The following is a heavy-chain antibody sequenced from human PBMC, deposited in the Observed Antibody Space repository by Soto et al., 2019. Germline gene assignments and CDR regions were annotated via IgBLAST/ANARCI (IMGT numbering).Heavy chain of an antibody. CDR3: ARGSFSSSSSWFDP. CDR1: GGSISIGGYY. D-gene: IGHD6-6*01. CDR2: IYYSGRT. Sequence: TLSLTCTVPGGSISIGGYYWSCMRQHPGKGLEWIGYIYYSGRTYYNPSLHSRVSIAVDTTENQFSLKLTSVTAADTSVYYCARGSFSSSSSWFDPWGRGTLVTVSS. J-gene: IGHJ5*02. V-gene: IGHV4-31*02.